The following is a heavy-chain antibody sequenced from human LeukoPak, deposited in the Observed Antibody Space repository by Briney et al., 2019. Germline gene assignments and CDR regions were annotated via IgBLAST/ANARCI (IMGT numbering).Heavy chain of an antibody. J-gene: IGHJ5*02. V-gene: IGHV4-39*01. D-gene: IGHD6-13*01. CDR1: GGSIGSSSHS. Sequence: SETLSLTCTVSGGSIGSSSHSWGWIRQPPGKGLEWTGSIYYTGRTYYNPSLKSRVTISVDTSKNQFSLKLSSVTAADTAVYYCAQSLGSSNWIGNWFDPWGQGTLVTVSS. CDR2: IYYTGRT. CDR3: AQSLGSSNWIGNWFDP.